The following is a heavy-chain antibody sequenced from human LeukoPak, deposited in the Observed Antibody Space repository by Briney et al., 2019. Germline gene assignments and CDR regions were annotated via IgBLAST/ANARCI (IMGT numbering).Heavy chain of an antibody. V-gene: IGHV4-34*01. CDR1: GGSFSGYY. J-gene: IGHJ6*03. CDR2: INHSGST. D-gene: IGHD3-3*01. CDR3: ARTSPGVVGVYYYYLDV. Sequence: PSETLSLTCAVYGGSFSGYYWSWIRQPPGKGLEWIGEINHSGSTNYNPSLKSRVTISVDTSKNQFSLKLSSVTAADTAVYYCARTSPGVVGVYYYYLDVWGKGTTVTVSS.